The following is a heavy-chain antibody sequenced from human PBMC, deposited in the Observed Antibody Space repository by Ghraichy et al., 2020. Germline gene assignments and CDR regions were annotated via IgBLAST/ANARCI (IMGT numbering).Heavy chain of an antibody. J-gene: IGHJ3*02. CDR2: VYYSGST. CDR3: AREIPVGAFDM. CDR1: GGSISTYF. V-gene: IGHV4-59*01. Sequence: SGNLSLTCTVSGGSISTYFWSWIRQPPGKGLEWIGYVYYSGSTDYNPSLKSRVTISVDTSKNEFSLKLNSVTAADTAVYYCAREIPVGAFDMWGQGTVVTVSS. D-gene: IGHD1-26*01.